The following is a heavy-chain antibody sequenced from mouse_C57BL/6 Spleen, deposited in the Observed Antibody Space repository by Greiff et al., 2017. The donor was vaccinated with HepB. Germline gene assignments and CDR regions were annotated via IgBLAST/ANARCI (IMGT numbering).Heavy chain of an antibody. CDR3: ARDGVYYYGSSPMDY. Sequence: QVQLKQPGAELVKPGASVKLSCKASGYTFTSYWMHWVKQRPGRGLEWIGRIDPNSGGTKYNEKFKSKATLTVDKPSSTAYMQLSSLTSEDSAVYYCARDGVYYYGSSPMDYWGQGTSVTVSS. CDR1: GYTFTSYW. CDR2: IDPNSGGT. J-gene: IGHJ4*01. V-gene: IGHV1-72*01. D-gene: IGHD1-1*01.